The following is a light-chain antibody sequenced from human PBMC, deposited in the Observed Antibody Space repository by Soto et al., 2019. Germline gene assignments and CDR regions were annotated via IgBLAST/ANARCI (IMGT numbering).Light chain of an antibody. CDR3: SSYTSSTTLV. CDR2: DVS. V-gene: IGLV2-14*01. CDR1: SSDVGGYNY. Sequence: QSALTQPASVSGSPGQSITISCTGTSSDVGGYNYVSWYQQHPGKAPKLMIYDVSSRPSGVSNRSSGSKSGNTASLTISGLQPEDEADYYCSSYTSSTTLVFGGGTKVTVL. J-gene: IGLJ2*01.